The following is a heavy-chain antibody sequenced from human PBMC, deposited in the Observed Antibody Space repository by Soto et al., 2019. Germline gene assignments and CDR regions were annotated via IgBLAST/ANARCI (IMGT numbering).Heavy chain of an antibody. CDR2: IYYSGST. CDR1: GGSISSSSYY. CDR3: ARLQGYDSSGYPSPSLTRNYYYYYGMDV. J-gene: IGHJ6*02. V-gene: IGHV4-39*01. D-gene: IGHD3-22*01. Sequence: PSETLSLTCTVSGGSISSSSYYWGWIRQPPGKGLEWIGSIYYSGSTYYNPSLKSRVTISVDTSKNQFSLKLSSVTAADTAVYYCARLQGYDSSGYPSPSLTRNYYYYYGMDVWGQGTTVT.